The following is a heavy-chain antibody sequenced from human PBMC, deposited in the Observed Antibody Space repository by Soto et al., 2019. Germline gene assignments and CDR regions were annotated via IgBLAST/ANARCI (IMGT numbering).Heavy chain of an antibody. CDR3: AGSFKYGSGAFDAFDI. J-gene: IGHJ3*02. CDR2: IIPICGTT. V-gene: IGHV1-69*13. Sequence: RASVKVSCKASGGTFSSYAISWVRQAPGQGLEWMGGIIPICGTTNYAEKFRGRVSITADESTSTAYVELSSLSSEDTAVYYCAGSFKYGSGAFDAFDIWGQGTMVTVSS. CDR1: GGTFSSYA. D-gene: IGHD3-10*01.